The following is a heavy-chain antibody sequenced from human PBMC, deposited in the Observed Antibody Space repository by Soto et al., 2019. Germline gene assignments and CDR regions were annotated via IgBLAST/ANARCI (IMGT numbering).Heavy chain of an antibody. Sequence: GGSLRLSCAASGFTFGSYGMHWVRQAPGKGLEWVAVIWYDGSNKYYADSVKGRFTISRDNSKNTLYLQMNSLRAEDTAVYYCAREMVATHFDYWGQGTLVTVSS. CDR3: AREMVATHFDY. J-gene: IGHJ4*02. V-gene: IGHV3-33*01. CDR2: IWYDGSNK. CDR1: GFTFGSYG. D-gene: IGHD5-12*01.